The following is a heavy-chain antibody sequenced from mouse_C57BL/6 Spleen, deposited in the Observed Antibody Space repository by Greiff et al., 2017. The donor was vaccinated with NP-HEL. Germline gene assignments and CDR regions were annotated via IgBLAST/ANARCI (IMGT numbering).Heavy chain of an antibody. J-gene: IGHJ1*03. CDR3: AIPLTTVASGYFDV. V-gene: IGHV1-74*01. Sequence: QVQLQQPGAELVKPGDEVKGEGKAAGGAFGSGLLEGGRQRPGQGLEWIGRIHPSDSDTNYNQKFKGKATLTVDKSSSTAYMQLSSLTSEDSAVYYCAIPLTTVASGYFDVWGTGTTVTVSS. CDR2: IHPSDSDT. CDR1: GGAFGSGL. D-gene: IGHD1-1*01.